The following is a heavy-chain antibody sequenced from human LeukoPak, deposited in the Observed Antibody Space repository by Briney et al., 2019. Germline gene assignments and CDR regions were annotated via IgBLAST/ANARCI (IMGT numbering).Heavy chain of an antibody. J-gene: IGHJ4*02. CDR1: GFTFSSYG. D-gene: IGHD6-19*01. V-gene: IGHV3-30*02. Sequence: PGGSLRLSCAASGFTFSSYGMHWVRQAPGKGLEWVAFIRYDGSNKYYADSVKGRFTISRDNSKNTLYLQMNSLRAEVTAVYYCAKDEASRIAVAGFFDYWGQGTLVTVSS. CDR3: AKDEASRIAVAGFFDY. CDR2: IRYDGSNK.